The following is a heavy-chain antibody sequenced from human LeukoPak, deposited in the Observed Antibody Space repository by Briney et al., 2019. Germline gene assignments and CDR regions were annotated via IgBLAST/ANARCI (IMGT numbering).Heavy chain of an antibody. Sequence: GGSLRLSCAASGFTFSTYGMSWVRQAPGKGLEWVSAIRDTGDSTYYADSVKGRFAISRDNSKNTLYLQMNSLRAEDTAVYYCAKRAFVGTLYSFDYWGQGTLVTVSS. D-gene: IGHD3-3*02. CDR2: IRDTGDST. CDR1: GFTFSTYG. CDR3: AKRAFVGTLYSFDY. J-gene: IGHJ4*02. V-gene: IGHV3-23*01.